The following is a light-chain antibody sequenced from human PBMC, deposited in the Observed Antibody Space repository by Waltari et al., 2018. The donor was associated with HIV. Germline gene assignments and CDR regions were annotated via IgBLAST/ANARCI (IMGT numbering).Light chain of an antibody. CDR3: QSADTTGSLYV. Sequence: SYDLTQPPSVSVSPGPTARTTCSGNALPTQSAYWYQQKPGQAPVLLIYKDTERPSGIPERFSGSSSGTTVTLTISGVQAEDEADYYCQSADTTGSLYVFGTGTKVTV. CDR1: ALPTQS. CDR2: KDT. V-gene: IGLV3-25*03. J-gene: IGLJ1*01.